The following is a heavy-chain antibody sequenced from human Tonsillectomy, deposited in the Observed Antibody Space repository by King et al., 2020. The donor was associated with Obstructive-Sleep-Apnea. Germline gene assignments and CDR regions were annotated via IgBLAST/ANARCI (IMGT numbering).Heavy chain of an antibody. D-gene: IGHD3-3*01. CDR1: GFTFSNYW. CDR2: IKRDGSRT. J-gene: IGHJ4*02. CDR3: VRGSNDFWS. V-gene: IGHV3-74*03. Sequence: VQLVESGVGLVQPGGSLRLSCAASGFTFSNYWMHWVRQAPGKGLVWVSRIKRDGSRTTYADSVKGRFTVSRDNANNTLYLQMNSLRAEDTAVYYYVRGSNDFWSWGQGTLVTVSS.